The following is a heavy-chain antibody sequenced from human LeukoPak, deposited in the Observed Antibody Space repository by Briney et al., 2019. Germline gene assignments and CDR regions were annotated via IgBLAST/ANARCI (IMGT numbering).Heavy chain of an antibody. J-gene: IGHJ4*02. CDR3: ARHPYGGWWYFDY. CDR1: GGSISSSSYY. CDR2: IYYSGST. V-gene: IGHV4-39*01. D-gene: IGHD6-19*01. Sequence: KPSETLSLTCTVSGGSISSSSYYWGWLRQPPGKGLEWIGSIYYSGSTYYNPSLKSRVTISVDTSKNQFSLKLSSVTAADTAVYYCARHPYGGWWYFDYWGQGTLVTVSS.